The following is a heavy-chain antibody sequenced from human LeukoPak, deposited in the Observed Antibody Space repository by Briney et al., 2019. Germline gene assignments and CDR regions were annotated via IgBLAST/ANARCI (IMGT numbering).Heavy chain of an antibody. J-gene: IGHJ4*02. Sequence: GGSLRLSCAASGFTVSSNYMSWVRQAPGKGLEWVSVIYSGGSTYYADSVKGRFTISRDNSKNTLYLQMNSLRAEDTAVYYCAKDRGSSWHCFDYWGQGTLVTVSS. CDR2: IYSGGST. D-gene: IGHD6-13*01. V-gene: IGHV3-53*01. CDR3: AKDRGSSWHCFDY. CDR1: GFTVSSNY.